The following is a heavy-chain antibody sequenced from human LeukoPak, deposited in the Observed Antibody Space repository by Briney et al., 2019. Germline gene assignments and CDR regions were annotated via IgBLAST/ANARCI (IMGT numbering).Heavy chain of an antibody. J-gene: IGHJ4*02. V-gene: IGHV3-23*01. CDR1: GFTFSSYA. CDR3: ANEYCSSTSCYWGLDY. D-gene: IGHD2-2*01. Sequence: GGSLRLSCAASGFTFSSYAMSWVRQAPGKGLEWVSAISGSGGSTYYADSVKGRFTISRDNSKNTLYLQMNSLRAEDTAVYYCANEYCSSTSCYWGLDYWGQGTLVTVSS. CDR2: ISGSGGST.